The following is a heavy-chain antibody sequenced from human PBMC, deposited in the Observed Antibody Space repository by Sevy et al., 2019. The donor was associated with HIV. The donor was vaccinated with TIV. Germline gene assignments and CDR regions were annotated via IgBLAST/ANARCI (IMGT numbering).Heavy chain of an antibody. CDR2: IRYDGSNK. CDR3: ANRGYCSSTSCYGMDHFDY. J-gene: IGHJ4*02. V-gene: IGHV3-30*02. Sequence: GGSLRLSCAASGFTFSSYGMHWVRQAPGKGLEWVAFIRYDGSNKYYGDSVKGRFTISGDNSKNTQYLQMNSLRDQDTAVYDCANRGYCSSTSCYGMDHFDYWGQGTLVTVSS. CDR1: GFTFSSYG. D-gene: IGHD2-2*01.